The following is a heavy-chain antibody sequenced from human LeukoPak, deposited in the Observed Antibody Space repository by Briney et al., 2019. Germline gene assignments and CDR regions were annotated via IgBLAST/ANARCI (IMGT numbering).Heavy chain of an antibody. D-gene: IGHD3-22*01. CDR3: ARDRSTMTPDY. CDR1: GYTFTGYY. Sequence: ASVEVSCKASGYTFTGYYMHWVRQAPGQGLEWMGWINPNSGDTNYAQKFQDRVTLTRDTSIITAYMELSSLRSDDTAVYYCARDRSTMTPDYWGQGTLVTVSS. CDR2: INPNSGDT. V-gene: IGHV1-2*02. J-gene: IGHJ4*02.